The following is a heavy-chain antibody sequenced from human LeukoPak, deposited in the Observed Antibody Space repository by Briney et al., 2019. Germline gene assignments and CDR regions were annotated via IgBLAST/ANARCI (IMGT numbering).Heavy chain of an antibody. CDR1: GFTFSSYA. V-gene: IGHV3-23*01. D-gene: IGHD3-10*01. Sequence: GGSLRLSCAASGFTFSSYAMSWVRQAPGKGLEWVSAISGSGGSTYYADSVKGRFTISRDNSKNTLYLQMNSLRAEDSAVYFCARENYYNSGSFSYWYFDLWGRGTLVTVSS. J-gene: IGHJ2*01. CDR2: ISGSGGST. CDR3: ARENYYNSGSFSYWYFDL.